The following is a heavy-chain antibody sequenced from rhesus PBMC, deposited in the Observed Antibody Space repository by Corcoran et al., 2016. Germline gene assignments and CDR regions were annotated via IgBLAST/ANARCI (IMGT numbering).Heavy chain of an antibody. Sequence: EVQLVQSGAAVKRPGESLKISCKTSGSSFTSYWLRWVRQMPGKGREWMGAIDPSDSDTIYSPSFQGQVTISADKSTSTAYLQWSSLKASDSATYYCAKYSGYSYYFDYWGQGVLVTVSS. D-gene: IGHD5-24*01. V-gene: IGHV5-2*01. CDR3: AKYSGYSYYFDY. CDR2: IDPSDSDT. J-gene: IGHJ4*01. CDR1: GSSFTSYW.